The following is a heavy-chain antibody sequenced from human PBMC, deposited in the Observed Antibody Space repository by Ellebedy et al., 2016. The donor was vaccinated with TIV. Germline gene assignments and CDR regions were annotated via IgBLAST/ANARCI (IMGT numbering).Heavy chain of an antibody. J-gene: IGHJ6*03. CDR2: IKQDGSAK. CDR3: AGRYMDI. Sequence: GGSLRLSXAASGFTFSSYWMQWVRQAPGKGLEWVANIKQDGSAKYYVDSVKGRFTISRDNAKNSVYLQVNNLSDEDKAVYYCAGRYMDIWGKGTTVTVSS. CDR1: GFTFSSYW. V-gene: IGHV3-7*01.